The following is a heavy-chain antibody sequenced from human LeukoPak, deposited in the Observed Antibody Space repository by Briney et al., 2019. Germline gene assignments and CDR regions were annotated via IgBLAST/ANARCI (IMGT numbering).Heavy chain of an antibody. J-gene: IGHJ4*02. D-gene: IGHD1-1*01. Sequence: GGSLRLSCAASGFTVSSNYMTWVRQAPGKGLEWVSTIRSNGDTTYNADSVKGRFTISRDNSKNTLYLELNSLRVEDTATFYCAKGQELDDGVFDSWGQGTMVTVSS. CDR3: AKGQELDDGVFDS. V-gene: IGHV3-23*01. CDR2: IRSNGDTT. CDR1: GFTVSSNY.